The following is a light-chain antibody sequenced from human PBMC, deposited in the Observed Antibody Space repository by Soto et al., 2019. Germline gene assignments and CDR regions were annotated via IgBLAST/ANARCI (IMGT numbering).Light chain of an antibody. V-gene: IGKV3-20*01. CDR2: GAS. CDR1: QSVSNNY. Sequence: VFKNAPGTLCLSPEERATLSCRASQSVSNNYLAWYQQKPGQAPRLLIYGASNRATGIPDRFSGSGSGTDFTLTISRLEPEDFAVYYCQQYGRSGTFGQGTKVEIK. J-gene: IGKJ1*01. CDR3: QQYGRSGT.